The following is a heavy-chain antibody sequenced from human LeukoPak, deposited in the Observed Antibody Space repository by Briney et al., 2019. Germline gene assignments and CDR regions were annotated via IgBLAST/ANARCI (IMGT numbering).Heavy chain of an antibody. Sequence: GGSLRLSCAASGFTFSTFGMNWVRQAPGKGLEWVSSISSGSSYISYADSVKGRFTISRDNAKNSLYLQMNSLRAEDTAVYYCARGEYYYGPGSFDYWGQGTLVTVSS. V-gene: IGHV3-21*01. J-gene: IGHJ4*02. D-gene: IGHD3-10*01. CDR1: GFTFSTFG. CDR3: ARGEYYYGPGSFDY. CDR2: ISSGSSYI.